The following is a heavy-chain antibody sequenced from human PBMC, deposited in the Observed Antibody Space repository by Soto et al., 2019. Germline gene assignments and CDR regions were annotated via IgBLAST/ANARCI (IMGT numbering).Heavy chain of an antibody. CDR2: IYYSGST. Sequence: QVQLQESGPGLVKPSQTLSLTCTVSGGSISSGGYYWSWIRQHPGKGLEWIGYIYYSGSTYYNPSLKRRVTISVDTSKNQFSLKLSSVTAADTAVYYCARVMRTMAPVGSGNRRWVNWFDPWGQGTLVTVSS. CDR3: ARVMRTMAPVGSGNRRWVNWFDP. J-gene: IGHJ5*02. D-gene: IGHD3-10*01. CDR1: GGSISSGGYY. V-gene: IGHV4-31*03.